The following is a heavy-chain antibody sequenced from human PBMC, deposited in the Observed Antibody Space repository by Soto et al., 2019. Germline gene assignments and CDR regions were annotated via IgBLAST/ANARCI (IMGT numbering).Heavy chain of an antibody. CDR2: ISSSSSTI. J-gene: IGHJ4*02. CDR1: GFTFSSYS. CDR3: ARDTQDDFWSGYYRDY. D-gene: IGHD3-3*01. V-gene: IGHV3-48*02. Sequence: EVQLVESGGGLVQPGGSLRLSCAASGFTFSSYSMNWVHQAPGKGLEWVSYISSSSSTIYYADSVKGRFTISRDNAKNSLYLQMNSLRDEDTAVYYCARDTQDDFWSGYYRDYWGQGTLVTVSS.